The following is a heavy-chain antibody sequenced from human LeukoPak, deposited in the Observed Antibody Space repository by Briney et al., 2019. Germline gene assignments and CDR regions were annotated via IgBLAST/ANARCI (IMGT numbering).Heavy chain of an antibody. CDR2: IIPIFGTA. Sequence: SVKVSCKASGGTFSSYAISWVRQAPGQGLEWMGRIIPIFGTANYAQKFQGRVTITTDESASTAYMELSSLRSEDTAVYYCARTLYSGSYYPDYWGQGTLVTVSS. J-gene: IGHJ4*02. CDR1: GGTFSSYA. V-gene: IGHV1-69*05. D-gene: IGHD1-26*01. CDR3: ARTLYSGSYYPDY.